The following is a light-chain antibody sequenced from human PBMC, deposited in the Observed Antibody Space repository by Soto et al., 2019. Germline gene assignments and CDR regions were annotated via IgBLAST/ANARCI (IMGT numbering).Light chain of an antibody. CDR1: QYITTW. V-gene: IGKV1-12*01. CDR3: QQANSFPLT. Sequence: DIQMTQSPSSVSASVGDRVTITCRATQYITTWVAWYQQKPGKAPKLLISAASNVQSGVPSRFSASGIGTDFTLIISSLQPEDFATYYCQQANSFPLTLGGGTTVEI. J-gene: IGKJ4*01. CDR2: AAS.